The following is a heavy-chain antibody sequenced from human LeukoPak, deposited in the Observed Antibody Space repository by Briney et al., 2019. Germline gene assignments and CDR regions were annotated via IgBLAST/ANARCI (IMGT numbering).Heavy chain of an antibody. Sequence: PSETLSLTCTVPGGSISSYYWSWIRQPPGKGLERIGYIYYSGSTNYNPSLKSRVTISVDTSKNQFSLKLSSVTAADTAVYYCARDGGRRYYGSGSYYNRQYYYYGMDVWGKGTTVTVSS. CDR1: GGSISSYY. CDR3: ARDGGRRYYGSGSYYNRQYYYYGMDV. V-gene: IGHV4-59*01. CDR2: IYYSGST. D-gene: IGHD3-10*01. J-gene: IGHJ6*04.